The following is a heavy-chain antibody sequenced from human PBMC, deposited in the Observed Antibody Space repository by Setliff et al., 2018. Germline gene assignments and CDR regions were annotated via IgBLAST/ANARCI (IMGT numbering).Heavy chain of an antibody. V-gene: IGHV3-11*04. J-gene: IGHJ3*01. CDR2: ISRGGSTI. CDR1: GFTFSDYY. CDR3: ARGCSGGSCPEALDF. D-gene: IGHD2-15*01. Sequence: PGGSLRLSCAASGFTFSDYYMNWIRQAPGKGLEWLSYISRGGSTIYYADSVKGRFIISRDNAKNSLFLEMDSLRGEDTAVYYYARGCSGGSCPEALDFWGQGTMVTVSS.